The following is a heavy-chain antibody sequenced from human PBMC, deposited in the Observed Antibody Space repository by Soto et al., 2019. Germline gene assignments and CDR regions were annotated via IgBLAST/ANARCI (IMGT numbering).Heavy chain of an antibody. V-gene: IGHV3-23*01. D-gene: IGHD3-10*01. CDR1: GFPFSSTD. CDR2: IDGSGGTT. Sequence: VGSLTLSCAASGFPFSSTDMTWVRQAPGKGLDWVSTIDGSGGTTYYADSVKGRFTISRDNSMNTVYLQMNSLRADDTALYYCAKNSGWFNTWGQGALVTVSS. CDR3: AKNSGWFNT. J-gene: IGHJ5*02.